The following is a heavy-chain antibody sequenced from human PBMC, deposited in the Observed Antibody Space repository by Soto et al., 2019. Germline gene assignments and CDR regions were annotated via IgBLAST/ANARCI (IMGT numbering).Heavy chain of an antibody. J-gene: IGHJ4*02. CDR1: GFTFSSYG. Sequence: GGSLRLSCAASGFTFSSYGMHWVRQAPGKGLEWVAVISYDGSNKYYADSVKGRFTISRDNSKNTLYLQMNSLRAEDTAVYYCAKEGSRRWYGSFYFDYWGQGTLVTVYS. D-gene: IGHD6-13*01. CDR2: ISYDGSNK. CDR3: AKEGSRRWYGSFYFDY. V-gene: IGHV3-30*18.